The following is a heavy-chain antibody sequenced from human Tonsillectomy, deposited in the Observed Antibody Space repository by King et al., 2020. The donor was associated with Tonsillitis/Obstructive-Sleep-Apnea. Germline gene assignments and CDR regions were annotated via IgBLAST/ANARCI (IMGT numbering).Heavy chain of an antibody. J-gene: IGHJ4*02. V-gene: IGHV4-59*01. D-gene: IGHD4-17*01. CDR2: INYSGTT. CDR3: ARVGTTSLGPLIDY. Sequence: QLQESGPGLVKPSETLSLTCSVSGGSISSYYWTWIRQPPGKYMEWIGYINYSGTTNYNPSLKSRVTISIDTSKNQFSLRLGSVTAADTAVYYCARVGTTSLGPLIDYWGQGSLVTVSS. CDR1: GGSISSYY.